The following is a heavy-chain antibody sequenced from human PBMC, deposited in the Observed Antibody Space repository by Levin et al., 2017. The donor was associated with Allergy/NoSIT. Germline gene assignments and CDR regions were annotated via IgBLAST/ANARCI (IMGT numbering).Heavy chain of an antibody. CDR3: ATYSDHGDYSA. D-gene: IGHD4-17*01. Sequence: PSETLSLTCNVSGASVSSGGYYWSWIRQSPGKGLEWIAFIYYSGSTNYNPSLKSRVPISVDTPKNRFSLTVRSVTTADTATYYCATYSDHGDYSAWGRGTLVTVSS. V-gene: IGHV4-61*08. J-gene: IGHJ4*02. CDR2: IYYSGST. CDR1: GASVSSGGYY.